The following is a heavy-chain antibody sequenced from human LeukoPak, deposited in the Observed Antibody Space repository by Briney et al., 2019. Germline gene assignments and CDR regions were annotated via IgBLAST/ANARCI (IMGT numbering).Heavy chain of an antibody. J-gene: IGHJ4*02. Sequence: GGSLRLSCAASGFAFTTYAVHWVRQAPGKGLEWVAVTDGNNKFYADSVMGRFTISSDKSTNTLYLQMNSLRPEDTAVYYCAKDLIAGSPDYFDHWGQGTLVTVSS. CDR3: AKDLIAGSPDYFDH. CDR1: GFAFTTYA. V-gene: IGHV3-30*14. CDR2: TDGNNK. D-gene: IGHD1-14*01.